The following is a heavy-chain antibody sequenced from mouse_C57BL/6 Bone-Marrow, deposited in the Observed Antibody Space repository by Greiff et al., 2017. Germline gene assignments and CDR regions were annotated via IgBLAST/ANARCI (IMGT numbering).Heavy chain of an antibody. CDR1: GYTFTSYW. J-gene: IGHJ2*01. D-gene: IGHD2-2*01. Sequence: VQLQQPGAELVRPGSSVKLSCKASGYTFTSYWMDWVKQRPGQGLEWIGNIYPSDSETHYNQKFKDKATLTVDKSSSTAYMQLSSLTSEDSAVYDCARCKGLRPYCFDYWGQGTTLTVSS. CDR2: IYPSDSET. V-gene: IGHV1-61*01. CDR3: ARCKGLRPYCFDY.